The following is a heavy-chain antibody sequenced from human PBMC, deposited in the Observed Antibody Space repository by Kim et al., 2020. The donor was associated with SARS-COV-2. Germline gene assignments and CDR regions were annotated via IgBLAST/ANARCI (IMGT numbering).Heavy chain of an antibody. Sequence: SETLSHTCTVSGGSISSGGYYWSWIRQHPGKGLEWIGYIYYSGSTYYNPSLKSRVTISVDTSKNQFSLKLSSVTAADTAVYYCAREWQGWFDPWGQGTLVTVSS. CDR2: IYYSGST. V-gene: IGHV4-31*03. J-gene: IGHJ5*02. CDR3: AREWQGWFDP. CDR1: GGSISSGGYY.